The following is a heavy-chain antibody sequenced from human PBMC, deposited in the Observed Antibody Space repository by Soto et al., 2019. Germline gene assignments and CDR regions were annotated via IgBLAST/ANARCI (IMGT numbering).Heavy chain of an antibody. CDR3: ATGLYGSGSDI. D-gene: IGHD3-10*01. V-gene: IGHV1-69*01. J-gene: IGHJ3*02. CDR1: GGTFSSYV. Sequence: QVQLVQSGGGVKKSGSSVKVSCKAFGGTFSSYVISWVRQAPGQGLEWMGGIIPVFRTAKYAQRFQGRVSITVDESTTTTYMHLSSLRSEDTAVYFCATGLYGSGSDIWGQGTMVTVSS. CDR2: IIPVFRTA.